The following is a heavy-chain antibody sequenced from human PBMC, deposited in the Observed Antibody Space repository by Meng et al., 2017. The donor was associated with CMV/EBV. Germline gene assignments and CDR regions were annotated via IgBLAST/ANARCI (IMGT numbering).Heavy chain of an antibody. CDR3: ARDSRIAAAGTFDY. CDR2: IGTAGDT. Sequence: GESLKISCAASGFTLSSYDMHWVRQATGKGLEWVSAIGTAGDTYYPGSVKGRFTISRENAKNSLYLQMNSLRAGDTAVYYCARDSRIAAAGTFDYWGQGTLVTVSS. CDR1: GFTLSSYD. J-gene: IGHJ4*02. V-gene: IGHV3-13*01. D-gene: IGHD6-13*01.